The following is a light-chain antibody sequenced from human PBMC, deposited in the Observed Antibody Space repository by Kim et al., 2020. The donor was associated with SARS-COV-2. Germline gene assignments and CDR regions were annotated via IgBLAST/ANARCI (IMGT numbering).Light chain of an antibody. Sequence: SYELTQPPSVSVSPGQTASITCSGDKLGDKYTWWYQQKSGQSPVLVIYENTKRPSGIPQRFSGSNSGNTATLTIRGTQAMDEADYYCQAWDSSVVFGGGTQLTVL. CDR2: ENT. CDR1: KLGDKY. CDR3: QAWDSSVV. J-gene: IGLJ2*01. V-gene: IGLV3-1*01.